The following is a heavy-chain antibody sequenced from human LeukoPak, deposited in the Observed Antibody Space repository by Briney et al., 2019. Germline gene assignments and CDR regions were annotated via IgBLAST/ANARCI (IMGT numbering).Heavy chain of an antibody. Sequence: GGSLRLSCAASGFTFSSYWMHWVRQAPGKGLVWVSRINTDGSSTSYADSVKGRFTISRDNAKNTLYLQMNSLRAEDTAVYYGARDHGGGLYPSRLDPWGQGTLVTVSS. V-gene: IGHV3-74*01. CDR1: GFTFSSYW. CDR2: INTDGSST. J-gene: IGHJ5*02. CDR3: ARDHGGGLYPSRLDP. D-gene: IGHD3-16*01.